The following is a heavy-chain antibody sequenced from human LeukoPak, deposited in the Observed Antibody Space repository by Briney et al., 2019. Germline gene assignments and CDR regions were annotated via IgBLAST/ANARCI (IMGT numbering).Heavy chain of an antibody. J-gene: IGHJ4*02. Sequence: PGGSLRLSCVTSGFTFSNYAMSWVRQAPGKGLEWVSGTGGDGVYTRCAESVKGRFTISRDNSKNSLYLQMNSLRAEDTAVYYCARDSGGRGYWGQGTLVTVSS. CDR2: TGGDGVYT. D-gene: IGHD3-10*01. V-gene: IGHV3-23*01. CDR3: ARDSGGRGY. CDR1: GFTFSNYA.